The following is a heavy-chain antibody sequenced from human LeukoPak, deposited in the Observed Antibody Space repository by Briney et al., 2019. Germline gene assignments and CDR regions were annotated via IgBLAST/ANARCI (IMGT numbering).Heavy chain of an antibody. V-gene: IGHV3-74*01. D-gene: IGHD6-19*01. CDR1: GFTFSSYW. CDR2: VNPQGSGT. J-gene: IGHJ4*02. Sequence: GGSLRLSCAASGFTFSSYWMHWVRQAPGKGLVWVSRVNPQGSGTSYTDSVKGRFTISRDNARDALHRRMDNLRVEDTAVYYCARARWSSTGWFLGYWGQGTLVTVSS. CDR3: ARARWSSTGWFLGY.